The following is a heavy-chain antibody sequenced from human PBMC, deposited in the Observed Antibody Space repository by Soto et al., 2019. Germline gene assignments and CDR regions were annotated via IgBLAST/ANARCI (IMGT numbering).Heavy chain of an antibody. CDR1: GFTFSSYG. J-gene: IGHJ5*02. D-gene: IGHD6-6*01. Sequence: QVQLVESGGGVVQPGTSLRLSCAASGFTFSSYGMHWVRQAPGKGLEWVALISFDGGNKNYADSARARFTISRDNSRNTLYLQMNSVSPENTAVYYCAKDRKYSSSFLSNWFDPWGQGTLVTVSS. CDR3: AKDRKYSSSFLSNWFDP. CDR2: ISFDGGNK. V-gene: IGHV3-30*18.